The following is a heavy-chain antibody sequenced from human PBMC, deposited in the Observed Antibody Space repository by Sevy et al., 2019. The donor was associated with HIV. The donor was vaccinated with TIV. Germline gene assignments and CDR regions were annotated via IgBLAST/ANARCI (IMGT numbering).Heavy chain of an antibody. V-gene: IGHV3-30-3*01. Sequence: GGSLRLSCEASGFTFSNYAMHWVRQAPGKGLEWVALISYDGDDKYYADSVMGRFIISRENSRKTLDVQMNSLRAEDKAVYYCGKDGRYCSGGGCHSVGYFDSWGQGTLVTVSS. D-gene: IGHD2-15*01. CDR2: ISYDGDDK. CDR3: GKDGRYCSGGGCHSVGYFDS. J-gene: IGHJ4*02. CDR1: GFTFSNYA.